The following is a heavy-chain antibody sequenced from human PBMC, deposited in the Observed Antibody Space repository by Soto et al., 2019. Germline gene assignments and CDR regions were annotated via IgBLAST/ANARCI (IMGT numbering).Heavy chain of an antibody. J-gene: IGHJ4*02. V-gene: IGHV4-39*01. Sequence: QLQLQESGPGLVKPSETLSLTCSVSGDSINSDNYYWGRIRQPPGKGLAWIGSIYYRGNTYYNPSLKTRVSISLDKSKSQFSMKLNSVTAADSAVYFCARLEGLAIISYYLDYWGQGTLFTFSS. CDR2: IYYRGNT. D-gene: IGHD3-9*01. CDR3: ARLEGLAIISYYLDY. CDR1: GDSINSDNYY.